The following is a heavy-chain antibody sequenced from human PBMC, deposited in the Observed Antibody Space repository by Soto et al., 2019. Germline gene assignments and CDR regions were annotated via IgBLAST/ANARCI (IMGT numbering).Heavy chain of an antibody. D-gene: IGHD4-17*01. CDR1: GFTFSDYY. V-gene: IGHV3-11*06. CDR3: ACRMTTVTSFDY. Sequence: QVQLVESGGGLVKPGGSLRLSCAASGFTFSDYYMSWIRQAPGKGLEWVSYISSSSSYTNYADPVKSRFTISRDIAKNSLYLQRNVLRAQDPAVYYWACRMTTVTSFDYWSRGSLVTVCS. CDR2: ISSSSSYT. J-gene: IGHJ4*02.